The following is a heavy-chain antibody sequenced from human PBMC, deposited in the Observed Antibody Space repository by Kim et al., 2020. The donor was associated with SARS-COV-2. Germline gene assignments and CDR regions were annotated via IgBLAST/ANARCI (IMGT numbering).Heavy chain of an antibody. CDR3: ASPYSGGY. Sequence: STTNYANSVKGRFTISRDKAKNTLDLQMTSLKAEDTDVYYCASPYSGGYWGQGPLVTVSA. V-gene: IGHV3-74*01. D-gene: IGHD1-26*01. CDR2: STT. J-gene: IGHJ4*02.